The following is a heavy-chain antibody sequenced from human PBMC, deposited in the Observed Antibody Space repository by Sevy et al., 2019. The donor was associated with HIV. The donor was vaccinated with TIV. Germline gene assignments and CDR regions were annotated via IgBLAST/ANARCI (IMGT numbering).Heavy chain of an antibody. CDR3: ARQAAILAAFDI. CDR2: IYYSGRT. Sequence: SETLSLTCTVSGGSISSSSYYWGWIRQPPGKGLEWIGSIYYSGRTYYNPSLKSRVTISVDTSKNQFYLKLSSVTAADTAVYYCARQAAILAAFDIWGQGTMVTVSS. V-gene: IGHV4-39*01. J-gene: IGHJ3*02. CDR1: GGSISSSSYY. D-gene: IGHD1-26*01.